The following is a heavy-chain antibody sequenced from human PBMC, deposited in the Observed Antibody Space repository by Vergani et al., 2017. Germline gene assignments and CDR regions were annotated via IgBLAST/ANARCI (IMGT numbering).Heavy chain of an antibody. Sequence: EVQLVETGGGLIQPGGSLRLSCAASGFTVSSNYMRWVRQAPGKGREWVAVIYSGGSTYYADSVKGRFTISSDNSNNTLYLQMNILRAEDTAVSYWASLYSSSWYGRGDFYYWRQATLVTVSS. J-gene: IGHJ4*02. CDR1: GFTVSSNY. D-gene: IGHD6-13*01. CDR3: ASLYSSSWYGRGDFYY. V-gene: IGHV3-53*02. CDR2: IYSGGST.